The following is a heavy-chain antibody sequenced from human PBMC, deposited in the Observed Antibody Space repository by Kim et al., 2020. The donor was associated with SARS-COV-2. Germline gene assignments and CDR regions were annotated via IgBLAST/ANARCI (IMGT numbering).Heavy chain of an antibody. J-gene: IGHJ5*02. D-gene: IGHD3-10*01. Sequence: GGSLRLSCAASGFTFSSYAMSWVRQAPGKGLEWVSAISGSGGSTYYADSVKGRFTISRDNSKNTLYLQMNSLRAEDTAVYYCAKLPRLYYGSGSPGVFDPWGQRTLVTVSS. CDR3: AKLPRLYYGSGSPGVFDP. CDR1: GFTFSSYA. V-gene: IGHV3-23*01. CDR2: ISGSGGST.